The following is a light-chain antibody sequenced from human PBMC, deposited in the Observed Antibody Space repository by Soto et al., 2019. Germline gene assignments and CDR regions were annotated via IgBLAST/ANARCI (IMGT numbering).Light chain of an antibody. CDR3: QQSYSTPPWT. CDR2: AAS. V-gene: IGKV1-39*01. CDR1: QSISSY. J-gene: IGKJ1*01. Sequence: DIQMTQSPSSLSASVGARVTITCRASQSISSYLNWYQQKPGKAPKLLIYAASSLQSGVPSRFSGSGSGTDFTLTISRLQPEDFATYYWQQSYSTPPWTFGQGTKVEIK.